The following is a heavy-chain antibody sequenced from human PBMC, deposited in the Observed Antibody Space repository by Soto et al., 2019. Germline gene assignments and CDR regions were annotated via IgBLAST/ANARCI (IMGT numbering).Heavy chain of an antibody. CDR1: GYSFTSYW. V-gene: IGHV5-51*01. Sequence: GESLKISCKGSGYSFTSYWIGWVRQMPGKGLEWMGIIYPGDSDTRYSPSFQGQVTISADKSISTAYLQWSSLKASDTAMYYCARFQEYYDILTGYYLPYYYYGMDVWGQGTTVTAP. CDR3: ARFQEYYDILTGYYLPYYYYGMDV. D-gene: IGHD3-9*01. CDR2: IYPGDSDT. J-gene: IGHJ6*02.